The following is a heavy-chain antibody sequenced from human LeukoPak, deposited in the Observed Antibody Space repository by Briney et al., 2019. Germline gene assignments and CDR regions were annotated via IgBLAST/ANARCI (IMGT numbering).Heavy chain of an antibody. CDR2: IYYSGST. CDR3: ARGSPRYYYDSSGYYYHHSWYFPH. J-gene: IGHJ1*01. Sequence: PSETLSLTCTVSGGSISSYYWSWIRQPPGKGLEWIGYIYYSGSTNYNPSLKSRVTISVDTSKNQFSLKLSSVTAADTAVYYCARGSPRYYYDSSGYYYHHSWYFPHWGQGTLVTVSS. CDR1: GGSISSYY. D-gene: IGHD3-22*01. V-gene: IGHV4-59*01.